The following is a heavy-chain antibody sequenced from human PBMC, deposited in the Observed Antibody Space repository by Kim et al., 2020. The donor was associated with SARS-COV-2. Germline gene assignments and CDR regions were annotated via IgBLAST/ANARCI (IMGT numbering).Heavy chain of an antibody. Sequence: SETLSLTCTVSGGSINSYYWSWFRQPPGKGLEWIGYIYYSGSTTYNPSLKSRVTISLNTSKNQFSPKLTSVTAADTGVYYCARGAHGEYWGQGTLVTVSS. CDR3: ARGAHGEY. D-gene: IGHD1-26*01. J-gene: IGHJ4*02. V-gene: IGHV4-59*08. CDR1: GGSINSYY. CDR2: IYYSGST.